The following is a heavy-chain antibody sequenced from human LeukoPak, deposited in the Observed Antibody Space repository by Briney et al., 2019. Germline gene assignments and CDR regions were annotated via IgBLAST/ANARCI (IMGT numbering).Heavy chain of an antibody. Sequence: GASVKVSCKASGYTFTGYYMHRVRQAPGHGLECMGWINPNSGGTNYAQKFQGRVTMTRDTSISTAYMELSRLRSDDTAVYYCARVLSSWLYYFDYWGQGTLVTVSS. J-gene: IGHJ4*02. V-gene: IGHV1-2*02. D-gene: IGHD6-13*01. CDR1: GYTFTGYY. CDR2: INPNSGGT. CDR3: ARVLSSWLYYFDY.